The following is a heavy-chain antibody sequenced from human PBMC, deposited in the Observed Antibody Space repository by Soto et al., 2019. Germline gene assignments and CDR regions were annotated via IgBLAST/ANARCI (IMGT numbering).Heavy chain of an antibody. CDR2: ISPMFGAA. CDR1: GGTFNTYA. V-gene: IGHV1-69*19. D-gene: IGHD3-10*01. Sequence: QVQLVQSGAEMKKSGSSVKVSCQSSGGTFNTYAMNCVRQAPGQGPEWMGDISPMFGAANYAPKFQGRVTITADESTGTSYMQLSSLTSEDTALYFCAREVQVHTPAFVYWGQGTLVTLSS. CDR3: AREVQVHTPAFVY. J-gene: IGHJ4*02.